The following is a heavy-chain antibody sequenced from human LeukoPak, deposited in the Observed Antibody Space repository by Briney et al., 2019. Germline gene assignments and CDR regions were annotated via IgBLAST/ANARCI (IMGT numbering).Heavy chain of an antibody. V-gene: IGHV3-11*01. CDR2: ISGSGSTI. CDR3: ARAVTYGDLNWFDP. Sequence: GGSLRLSCAASGFTFSDYYMSWIRQAPGKGLEWVSYISGSGSTIYYADSVKGRFTISRDNAKNSLYLQMNSLRAEDTAVYYCARAVTYGDLNWFDPWGQGTLVTVSS. J-gene: IGHJ5*02. CDR1: GFTFSDYY. D-gene: IGHD4-17*01.